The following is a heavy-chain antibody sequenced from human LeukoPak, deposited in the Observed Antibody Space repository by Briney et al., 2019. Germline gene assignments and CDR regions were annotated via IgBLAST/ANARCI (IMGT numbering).Heavy chain of an antibody. J-gene: IGHJ4*02. CDR3: AKGRGGYSGYVAWSYFDY. D-gene: IGHD5-12*01. Sequence: GSLRLSCAASGFTFSSYAMSWVRQAPGKGLEWVSAISGSGGSTYYADSVKGRFTISRDNSKNTLYLQMNSLRAEDTAVYYCAKGRGGYSGYVAWSYFDYWGQGTLVTVSS. V-gene: IGHV3-23*01. CDR1: GFTFSSYA. CDR2: ISGSGGST.